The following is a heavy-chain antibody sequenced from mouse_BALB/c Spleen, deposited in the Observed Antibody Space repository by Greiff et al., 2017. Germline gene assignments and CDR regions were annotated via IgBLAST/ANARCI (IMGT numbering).Heavy chain of an antibody. Sequence: VQLQQSGPELVKPGASVKISCKASGYSFTSYYIHWVKQRPGQGLEWIGWIFPGSGNTKYNEKFKGKATLTADTSSSTAYMQLSSLTSDDSAVYFCARWRRYAMDYWGQGTSVTVSS. CDR3: ARWRRYAMDY. V-gene: IGHV1-66*01. J-gene: IGHJ4*01. CDR1: GYSFTSYY. CDR2: IFPGSGNT.